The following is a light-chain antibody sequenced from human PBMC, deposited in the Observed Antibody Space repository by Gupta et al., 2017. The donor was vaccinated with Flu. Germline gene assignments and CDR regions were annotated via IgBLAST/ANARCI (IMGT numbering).Light chain of an antibody. CDR1: QSVSSSY. J-gene: IGKJ1*01. Sequence: ETVLTQSPGTLSLSPGERATLSCRASQSVSSSYLAWYQQKPGQAPRLLIYGASSRATCIPDRFSGSGSGTDFTLTISRLEPEDFAVYYCHHYGSSPQTFGQGTKVEIK. CDR3: HHYGSSPQT. V-gene: IGKV3-20*01. CDR2: GAS.